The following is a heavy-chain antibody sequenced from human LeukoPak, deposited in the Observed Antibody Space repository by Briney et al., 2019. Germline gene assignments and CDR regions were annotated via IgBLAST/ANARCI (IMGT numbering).Heavy chain of an antibody. CDR1: GYTFTAYY. J-gene: IGHJ4*02. D-gene: IGHD6-19*01. V-gene: IGHV1-2*02. Sequence: ASVKVSCEASGYTFTAYYMHWGRQAPGQRLEWMGWVNPNSGSTNYAQKFQDRVTMTRDTFISPAYMELHRLRSDDTAVYYCASAPLNGYSSVWYSLDYWGQGALVTVSS. CDR2: VNPNSGST. CDR3: ASAPLNGYSSVWYSLDY.